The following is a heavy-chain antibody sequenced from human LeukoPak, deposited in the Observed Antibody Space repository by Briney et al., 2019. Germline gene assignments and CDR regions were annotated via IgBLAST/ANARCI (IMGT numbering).Heavy chain of an antibody. CDR1: GYTFTSNG. CDR3: ATNQYGDYTLGDY. D-gene: IGHD4-17*01. V-gene: IGHV1-18*01. Sequence: GASVKVSCKASGYTFTSNGISWVRQALGQGFEWMGWISAYNGNTNYAQKLQGRVTMTTDTSTSTAYMELRSLRSDDTAVYYCATNQYGDYTLGDYWGQGTLVSVSS. J-gene: IGHJ4*02. CDR2: ISAYNGNT.